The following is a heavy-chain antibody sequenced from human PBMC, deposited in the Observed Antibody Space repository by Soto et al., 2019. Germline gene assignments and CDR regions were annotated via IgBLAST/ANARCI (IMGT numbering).Heavy chain of an antibody. Sequence: SETLSLTCTVSGGSISRGDYYCSWIRQPPGKGLEWIGYIYYSGSTYYNPSLKSRVTISVDTSKNQFSLKLSSVTAADTAVYYCARERPDGSRLDPWGQGTLVSAPQ. D-gene: IGHD6-13*01. CDR1: GGSISRGDYY. CDR2: IYYSGST. V-gene: IGHV4-30-4*01. CDR3: ARERPDGSRLDP. J-gene: IGHJ5*02.